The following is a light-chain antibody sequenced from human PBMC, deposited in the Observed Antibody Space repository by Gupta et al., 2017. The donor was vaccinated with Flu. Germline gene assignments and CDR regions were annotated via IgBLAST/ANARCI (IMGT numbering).Light chain of an antibody. J-gene: IGKJ2*01. Sequence: PDFQAVTPKEKVTITCRASQSIGNSLHWYQQTPEQSPKLLIKYASQNCSGVPSRFSGSGSRTVFTLTINGLEAEDAATYYCQQSSGLPRTFGQGTKLEIK. CDR2: YAS. V-gene: IGKV6-21*01. CDR1: QSIGNS. CDR3: QQSSGLPRT.